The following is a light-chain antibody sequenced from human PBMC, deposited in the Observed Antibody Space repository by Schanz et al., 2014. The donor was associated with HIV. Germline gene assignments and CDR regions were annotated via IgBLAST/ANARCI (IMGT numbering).Light chain of an antibody. CDR1: QSVSRNH. V-gene: IGKV3-20*01. CDR3: QQYNNWPPIT. J-gene: IGKJ3*01. Sequence: EIVLTQSPGTLSLSPGERATLSCRASQSVSRNHLAWFQQKPGQAPRLLIFAASIRTTGIPDRFSGSGSGTDFTLTITRLEPEDFAVYYCQQYNNWPPITFGPGTKVDIK. CDR2: AAS.